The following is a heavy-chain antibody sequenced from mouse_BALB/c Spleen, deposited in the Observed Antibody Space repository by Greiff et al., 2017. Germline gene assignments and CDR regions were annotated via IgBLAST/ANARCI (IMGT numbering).Heavy chain of an antibody. CDR3: NARNLYGN. D-gene: IGHD2-1*01. J-gene: IGHJ3*01. Sequence: EVQLQQSGAELVRSGASVKLSCTASGFNIKDYYMHWVKQRPEQGLEWIGWIDPENGDTEYAPKFQGKATMTADTSSNTAYLQLSSLTSEDTAVYYCNARNLYGNWGQRTLVTVSA. CDR1: GFNIKDYY. CDR2: IDPENGDT. V-gene: IGHV14-4*02.